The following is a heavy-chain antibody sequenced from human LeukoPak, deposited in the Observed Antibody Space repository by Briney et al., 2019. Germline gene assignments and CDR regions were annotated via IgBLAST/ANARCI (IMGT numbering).Heavy chain of an antibody. J-gene: IGHJ4*02. D-gene: IGHD4-23*01. CDR1: GGSISSSSYY. CDR3: AREPVVTPSVFGY. V-gene: IGHV4-39*07. CDR2: IYYSGST. Sequence: SETLSLTCTVSGGSISSSSYYWGWIRQPPGKGLEWIGSIYYSGSTYYNPSLKSRVTISVDTSKNQFSLKLSSVTAADTAVYYCAREPVVTPSVFGYWGQGTLVTVSS.